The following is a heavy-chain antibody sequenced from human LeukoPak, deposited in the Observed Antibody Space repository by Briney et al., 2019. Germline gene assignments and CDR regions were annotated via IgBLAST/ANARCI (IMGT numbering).Heavy chain of an antibody. CDR3: ARDSAPAWARWGEKFDY. CDR1: GFTFSSYW. J-gene: IGHJ4*02. D-gene: IGHD6-13*01. V-gene: IGHV3-7*01. Sequence: PGGSLRLSCAASGFTFSSYWMSWVRQAPGKGLEWVANIKQDGSEKYYVDSVKGRFTISRDNAKNSLYLQMNSLRAEDTAVYYCARDSAPAWARWGEKFDYWGQGTLVTVSS. CDR2: IKQDGSEK.